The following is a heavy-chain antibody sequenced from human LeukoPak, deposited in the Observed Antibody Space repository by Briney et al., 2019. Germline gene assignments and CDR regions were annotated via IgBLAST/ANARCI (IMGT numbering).Heavy chain of an antibody. Sequence: VASVKVSCKASGYTFTSYGISWVRQAPGQGLEWMGGIIPIFGTANYAQKFQGRVTITADKSTSTAYMELSSLRSEDTAVYYCAREDYGDRLFGYWGQGTLVTVSS. J-gene: IGHJ4*02. V-gene: IGHV1-69*06. CDR1: GYTFTSYG. D-gene: IGHD4-17*01. CDR2: IIPIFGTA. CDR3: AREDYGDRLFGY.